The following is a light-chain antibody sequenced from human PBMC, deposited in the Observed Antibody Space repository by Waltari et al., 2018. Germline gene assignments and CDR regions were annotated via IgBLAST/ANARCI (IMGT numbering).Light chain of an antibody. CDR3: SSYAGSGTVV. J-gene: IGLJ2*01. Sequence: QSALTQPPSASGSPGQSVAISCTGTSSDIGRYNLVSWYQQDPGKAPKLIVYDVTKRPSGVPDRLSDSKSGNTASLIVSGLQAGDEADYYCSSYAGSGTVVFGGGTKLTVL. V-gene: IGLV2-8*01. CDR2: DVT. CDR1: SSDIGRYNL.